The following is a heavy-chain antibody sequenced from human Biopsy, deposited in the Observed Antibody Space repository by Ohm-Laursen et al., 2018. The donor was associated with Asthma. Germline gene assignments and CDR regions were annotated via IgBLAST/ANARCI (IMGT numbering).Heavy chain of an antibody. CDR1: GYTFNSAG. Sequence: SVKVSCKTSGYTFNSAGITWVRQAPGQGLEWMGWISVYNGNTKVAQKLQDRVTMIADTSTSTAYMELRSLRSDDTAVYFCARAVDYSHYYGIDVWGQGTTVTAS. V-gene: IGHV1-18*01. J-gene: IGHJ6*02. D-gene: IGHD3-10*01. CDR2: ISVYNGNT. CDR3: ARAVDYSHYYGIDV.